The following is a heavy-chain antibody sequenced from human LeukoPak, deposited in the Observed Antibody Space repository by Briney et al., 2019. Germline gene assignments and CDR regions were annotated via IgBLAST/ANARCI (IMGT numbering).Heavy chain of an antibody. Sequence: PSETLSLTCTVSGGSISSGSYYWSWIRQPAGKGLEWIGRIYTSGSTNYNPSLKSRVTISVDTSKNQFSLKLSSVTAADTAVYYCARDLIPYCGGDCYENWFDPWGQGTLVTVSS. CDR1: GGSISSGSYY. J-gene: IGHJ5*02. D-gene: IGHD2-21*02. CDR2: IYTSGST. CDR3: ARDLIPYCGGDCYENWFDP. V-gene: IGHV4-61*02.